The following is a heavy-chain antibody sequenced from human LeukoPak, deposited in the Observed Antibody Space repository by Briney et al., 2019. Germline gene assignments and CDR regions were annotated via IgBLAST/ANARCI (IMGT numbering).Heavy chain of an antibody. CDR3: ARDLSPVVRASPMGY. J-gene: IGHJ4*02. CDR1: GDSVSSNSAA. Sequence: SQTLSLTCAISGDSVSSNSAAWNWIRQSPSRGLEWLGRTYYRSKWYNDYAVSVKSRITINPDTSRNHFSLQLNSATPEDTAVYYCARDLSPVVRASPMGYWGQGTLVTVSS. CDR2: TYYRSKWYN. V-gene: IGHV6-1*01. D-gene: IGHD3-10*01.